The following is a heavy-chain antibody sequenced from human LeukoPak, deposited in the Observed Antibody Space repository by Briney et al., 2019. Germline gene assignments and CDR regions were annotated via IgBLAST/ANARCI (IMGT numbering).Heavy chain of an antibody. CDR2: SDPEDGET. CDR1: GYTLTEFS. CDR3: ATRTGGSVTPDAPYYYYYGMDV. Sequence: ASVKVSCKVSGYTLTEFSMHWVRQAPGKGLEWMGGSDPEDGETIYAQKFQGRVTMTEDTSTDTAYMELSSLRSEDTAVYYCATRTGGSVTPDAPYYYYYGMDVWGQGTTVTVSS. D-gene: IGHD3/OR15-3a*01. J-gene: IGHJ6*02. V-gene: IGHV1-24*01.